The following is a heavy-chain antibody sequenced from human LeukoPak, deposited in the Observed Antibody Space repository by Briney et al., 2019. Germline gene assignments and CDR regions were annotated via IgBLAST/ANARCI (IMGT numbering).Heavy chain of an antibody. CDR1: GFTFDDYA. Sequence: GRSLRLSCAASGFTFDDYAMHWVRPAPGKGLEWVSGISWNSGSIGYADSVKGRFTISRDNAKNSLYLQMNSLRAEDTALYYCAKGSGPYMTTVTYWYFDLWGRGTLVTVSS. D-gene: IGHD4-17*01. CDR2: ISWNSGSI. CDR3: AKGSGPYMTTVTYWYFDL. J-gene: IGHJ2*01. V-gene: IGHV3-9*01.